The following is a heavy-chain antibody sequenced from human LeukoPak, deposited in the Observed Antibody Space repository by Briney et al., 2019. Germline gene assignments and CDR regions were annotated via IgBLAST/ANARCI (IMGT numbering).Heavy chain of an antibody. Sequence: GRSLRLSCAASGFTFSSYAMHWVRQAPGKGLEWVAVISYDGSNKYYADSVKGRFTISRDNSKNTLYLQMNSLRAEDTAVYYCARDGTYYYDSSGYLDYWGQGTLVTASS. CDR3: ARDGTYYYDSSGYLDY. D-gene: IGHD3-22*01. V-gene: IGHV3-30-3*01. CDR2: ISYDGSNK. J-gene: IGHJ4*02. CDR1: GFTFSSYA.